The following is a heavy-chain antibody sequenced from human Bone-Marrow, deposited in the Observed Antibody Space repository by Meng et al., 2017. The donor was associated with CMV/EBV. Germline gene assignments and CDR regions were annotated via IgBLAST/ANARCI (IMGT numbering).Heavy chain of an antibody. CDR1: GYTFTGYY. V-gene: IGHV1-2*02. CDR3: ARADRRVTTFGGVIGGVFGY. D-gene: IGHD3-16*02. Sequence: ASVKVSCKASGYTFTGYYMHWMRQAPGQGLEWMGWINPNSGGTNYAQKFQGRVTMTRDTSISTAYMELSRLRSDDTAVYYCARADRRVTTFGGVIGGVFGYWGQGTLVTVSS. J-gene: IGHJ4*02. CDR2: INPNSGGT.